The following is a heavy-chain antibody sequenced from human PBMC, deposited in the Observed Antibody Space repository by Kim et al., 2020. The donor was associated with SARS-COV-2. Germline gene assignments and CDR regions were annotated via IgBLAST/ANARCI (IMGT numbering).Heavy chain of an antibody. CDR3: ASGPSCSGGDCYG. CDR2: IYHSGNT. V-gene: IGHV3-53*01. J-gene: IGHJ6*01. Sequence: GGSLRLSCAASVFTVPSDFMTWVRQAPGKGLEWVSYIYHSGNTYYADSVRGRFTISRDNSKNTMYLQMHSLSVQDTAVSSFASGPSCSGGDCYG. CDR1: VFTVPSDF. D-gene: IGHD2-15*01.